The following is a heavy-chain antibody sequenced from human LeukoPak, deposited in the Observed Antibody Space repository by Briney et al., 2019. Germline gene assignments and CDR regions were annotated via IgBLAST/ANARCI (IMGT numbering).Heavy chain of an antibody. CDR1: GGSISSGSYY. J-gene: IGHJ5*02. V-gene: IGHV4-61*02. Sequence: PSETLSLTCTVSGGSISSGSYYWSWIRQPAGKGLEWIGRIYTSGSTNYNPSLKSRVTISVDTSKNQFSLKLSSVTAADTAVYYCARAPPTGTTLNNWFDPWGQGTLVTVSS. D-gene: IGHD1-1*01. CDR3: ARAPPTGTTLNNWFDP. CDR2: IYTSGST.